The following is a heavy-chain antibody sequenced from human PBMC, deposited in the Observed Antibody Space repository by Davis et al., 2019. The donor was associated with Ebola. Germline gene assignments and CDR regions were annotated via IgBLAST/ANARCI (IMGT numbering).Heavy chain of an antibody. CDR1: DGSISSGPYL. CDR2: IYYSGST. Sequence: PSETLSLTCTVSDGSISSGPYLWSWIRQHPGKGLEWIGYIYYSGSTYYNPSLKSRVTISIDTFKNQFSLNLTSVTAADTAVYHCARENWDDHFFDHWGQGTLVAVSS. CDR3: ARENWDDHFFDH. D-gene: IGHD1-1*01. J-gene: IGHJ4*02. V-gene: IGHV4-31*03.